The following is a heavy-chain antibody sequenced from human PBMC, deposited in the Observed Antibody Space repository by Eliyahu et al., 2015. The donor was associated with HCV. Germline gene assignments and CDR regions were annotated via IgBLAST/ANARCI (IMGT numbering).Heavy chain of an antibody. Sequence: EVQLVESGGGXVKPGGSLRLXCAASGFTFINYSMNWVRQAPGKGLEWVSSISSSSSYRYYADSVKGRFIISRDNAKNSLCLQMNSLRAEDTAVYYCALQGYCSGGRCYSGGYWGQGTLVTVSS. V-gene: IGHV3-21*01. CDR2: ISSSSSYR. J-gene: IGHJ4*02. CDR1: GFTFINYS. D-gene: IGHD2-15*01. CDR3: ALQGYCSGGRCYSGGY.